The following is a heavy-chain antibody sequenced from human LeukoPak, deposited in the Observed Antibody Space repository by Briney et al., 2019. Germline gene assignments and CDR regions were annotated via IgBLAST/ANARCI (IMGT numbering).Heavy chain of an antibody. V-gene: IGHV7-4-1*02. CDR1: GYTFTSYA. Sequence: ASVKVSFKASGYTFTSYAMNWVRQAPGQGLEWMGWINTNTGNPTYAQGFTGRFVFSLDTSVSTAYLQISSLKAEDTAVYYCARDDYGDYGPLYYYYYYGMDVWGQGTTVTVSS. CDR3: ARDDYGDYGPLYYYYYYGMDV. J-gene: IGHJ6*02. D-gene: IGHD4-17*01. CDR2: INTNTGNP.